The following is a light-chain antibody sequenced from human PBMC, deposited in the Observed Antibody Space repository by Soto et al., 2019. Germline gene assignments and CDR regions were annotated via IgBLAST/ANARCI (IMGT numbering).Light chain of an antibody. CDR1: ELSKQY. J-gene: IGLJ1*01. CDR2: KDT. CDR3: QSSDDTGDYYL. Sequence: SYELTQPPSVSVSPGQTARITCSGDELSKQYSFWYQQKPGQAPALVIYKDTERASGIPERFSGSSSGTTVTLTISGVRAEDEATYYCQSSDDTGDYYLFGTGTKVTVL. V-gene: IGLV3-25*02.